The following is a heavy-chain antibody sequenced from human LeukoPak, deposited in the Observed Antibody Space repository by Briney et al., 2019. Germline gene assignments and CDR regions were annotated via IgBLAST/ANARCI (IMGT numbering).Heavy chain of an antibody. CDR1: GGSFSTYY. V-gene: IGHV4-34*01. CDR2: INHSGST. D-gene: IGHD2-21*02. J-gene: IGHJ4*02. Sequence: PSETLSLTCAVYGGSFSTYYWSWIRKPPGKGLEWIGEINHSGSTNYNPSLKSRVNIAVETSKIQFSLKLRSVTAAYTAVYYCARGGFYCGGDCYVDYWGQGTLVNVSS. CDR3: ARGGFYCGGDCYVDY.